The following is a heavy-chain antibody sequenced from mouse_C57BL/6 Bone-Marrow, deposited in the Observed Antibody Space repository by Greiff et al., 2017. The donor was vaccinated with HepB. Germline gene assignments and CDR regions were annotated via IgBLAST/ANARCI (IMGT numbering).Heavy chain of an antibody. D-gene: IGHD1-1*01. J-gene: IGHJ1*03. CDR2: IHPSDSDT. CDR1: GYTFTSYW. CDR3: AITGTTVVATNFDV. Sequence: QVQLKQPGAELVKPGASVKVSCKASGYTFTSYWMHWVKQRPGQGLEWIGRIHPSDSDTNYNQKFKGKATLTVDKSSSTAYMQLSSLTSEDSAVYYCAITGTTVVATNFDVWGTGTTVTVSS. V-gene: IGHV1-74*01.